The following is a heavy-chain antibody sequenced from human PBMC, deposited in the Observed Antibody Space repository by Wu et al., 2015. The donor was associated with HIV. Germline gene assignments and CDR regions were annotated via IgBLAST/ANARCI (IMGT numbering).Heavy chain of an antibody. CDR1: GYTFTGYY. V-gene: IGHV1-2*02. D-gene: IGHD2-2*01. CDR2: INPNSGGT. J-gene: IGHJ6*03. CDR3: ARGGVVPAAIAYYYMDV. Sequence: QVQLVQSGAEVKKPGASVKVPCKASGYTFTGYYMHWVRQAPGQGLKWMGWINPNSGGTNYAQKFQGRVTMTRDTSISTAYMELSRLRSDDTAVYYCARGGVVPAAIAYYYMDVWGKGTTVTVSS.